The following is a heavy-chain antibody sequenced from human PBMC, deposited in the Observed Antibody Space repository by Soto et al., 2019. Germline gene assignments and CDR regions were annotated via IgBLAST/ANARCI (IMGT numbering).Heavy chain of an antibody. CDR2: IIPIFGTA. J-gene: IGHJ6*02. D-gene: IGHD6-6*01. V-gene: IGHV1-69*01. CDR3: ARDFGSSPNYYYYGMDV. Sequence: GQGLEWMGGIIPIFGTANYAQKFQGRVTMTADESTSTAYMELSSLRSEDTAVYYCARDFGSSPNYYYYGMDVWGQGTTVTVSS.